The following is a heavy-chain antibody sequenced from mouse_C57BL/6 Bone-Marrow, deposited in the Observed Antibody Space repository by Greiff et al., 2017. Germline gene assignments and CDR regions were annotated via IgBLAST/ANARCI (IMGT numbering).Heavy chain of an antibody. J-gene: IGHJ3*01. CDR2: IYPGDGDT. Sequence: VQRVESGPELVKPGASVKISCKASGYAFSSSWMNWVKQRPGKGLAWIGRIYPGDGDTNYNGQFKGKATLTADKSSSTAYMQLSSLTSEDSAVYFCASEGLTGPWFAYWGQGTLVTVSA. V-gene: IGHV1-82*01. CDR3: ASEGLTGPWFAY. D-gene: IGHD4-1*01. CDR1: GYAFSSSW.